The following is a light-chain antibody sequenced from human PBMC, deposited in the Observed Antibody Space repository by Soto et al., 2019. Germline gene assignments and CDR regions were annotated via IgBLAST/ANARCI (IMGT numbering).Light chain of an antibody. CDR2: TAS. CDR3: QQYSDHWT. CDR1: QGINNY. J-gene: IGKJ1*01. Sequence: DIQMTQSPSSLSASVGDTVTITCRASQGINNYLAWYQQKPGKPPVLLIYTASTLKPGVPSRFSGSGYGTEFTLTISSLQPDDVATYYCQQYSDHWTFGQGTKVDIK. V-gene: IGKV1-27*01.